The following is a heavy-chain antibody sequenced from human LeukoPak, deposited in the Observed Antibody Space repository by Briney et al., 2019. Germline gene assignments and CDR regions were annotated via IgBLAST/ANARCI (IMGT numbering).Heavy chain of an antibody. J-gene: IGHJ4*02. CDR2: IKQDGSEK. CDR3: ASGLELDY. CDR1: GFTFSSYA. Sequence: GGSLSLSCAASGFTFSSYAVNWVRQAPGKGLEWVANIKQDGSEKNYVDSVKGRFTISRDNAKNSLYLQMNSLRAEDTAVYYCASGLELDYWGQGTLVTVSS. V-gene: IGHV3-7*03.